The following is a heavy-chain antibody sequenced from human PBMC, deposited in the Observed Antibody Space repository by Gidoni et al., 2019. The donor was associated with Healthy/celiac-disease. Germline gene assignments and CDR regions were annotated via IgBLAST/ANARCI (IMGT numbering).Heavy chain of an antibody. J-gene: IGHJ5*02. CDR1: GYSLSSGYY. V-gene: IGHV4-38-2*02. CDR2: IYHSGST. D-gene: IGHD4-17*01. Sequence: QVQLPESGPGLVQPSETLSLTCTVSGYSLSSGYYWGWIRQPPGKGLEWIGSIYHSGSTYYNPSLKSRVTISVDTSKNQFSLKLSSVTAADTAVYYCAKIDYGDNWFDPWGQGTLVTVSS. CDR3: AKIDYGDNWFDP.